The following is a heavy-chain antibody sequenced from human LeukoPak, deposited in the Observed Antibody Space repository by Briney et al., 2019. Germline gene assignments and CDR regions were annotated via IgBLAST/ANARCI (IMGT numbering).Heavy chain of an antibody. Sequence: ASVKVSCKASGYTFTSYSMHWVRQAPGQGLERMGISNPSGGSTSYAQKFQGRVTMTRDTSTSTVYMELSSLRSEDTAVYYCARTDLTGTTYYFDYWGQGTLVTVAS. V-gene: IGHV1-46*01. CDR2: SNPSGGST. CDR3: ARTDLTGTTYYFDY. CDR1: GYTFTSYS. J-gene: IGHJ4*02. D-gene: IGHD1-20*01.